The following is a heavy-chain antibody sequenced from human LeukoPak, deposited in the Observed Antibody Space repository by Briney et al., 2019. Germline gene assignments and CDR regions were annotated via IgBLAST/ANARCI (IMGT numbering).Heavy chain of an antibody. V-gene: IGHV1-2*02. CDR3: ARSMTTVTNNDY. J-gene: IGHJ4*02. CDR1: GYTFTGSY. CDR2: IHPNSGGT. Sequence: GASVKVSCEASGYTFTGSYMHWVRQAPGQGLEWMGWIHPNSGGTNYAQKFQGRVTMTRDTSISTAYMEMNRLTSDDTAVYYCARSMTTVTNNDYWGQGTLVTVSS. D-gene: IGHD4-17*01.